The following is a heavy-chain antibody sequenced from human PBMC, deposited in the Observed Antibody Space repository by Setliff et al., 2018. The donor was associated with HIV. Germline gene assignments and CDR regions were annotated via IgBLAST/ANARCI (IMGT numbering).Heavy chain of an antibody. J-gene: IGHJ6*03. CDR1: GGSISPCY. CDR3: ARTPSLYGEARYSIDV. Sequence: KPSETLSLTCTVSGGSISPCYWSWIRQPPGGGLEWLGYIYYTGSTNYNPSLKSRVTISVDTSKNQFSLEMTSVTAADTAVYYCARTPSLYGEARYSIDVWGKGTSVTVSS. V-gene: IGHV4-59*01. CDR2: IYYTGST. D-gene: IGHD4-17*01.